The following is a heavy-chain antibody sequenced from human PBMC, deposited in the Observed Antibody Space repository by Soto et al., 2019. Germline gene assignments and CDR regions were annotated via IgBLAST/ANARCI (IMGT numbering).Heavy chain of an antibody. CDR2: INHSGST. J-gene: IGHJ5*02. CDR3: ARGPGGWYRLGGFDP. Sequence: NPSETLSLTCAVYGGSFSGYYWSWIRQPPGKGLEWIGEINHSGSTNYNPSLKSRVTISVDTSKNQFSLKLSSVTAADTAVYYCARGPGGWYRLGGFDPWGQGTLVTVSS. V-gene: IGHV4-34*01. D-gene: IGHD6-19*01. CDR1: GGSFSGYY.